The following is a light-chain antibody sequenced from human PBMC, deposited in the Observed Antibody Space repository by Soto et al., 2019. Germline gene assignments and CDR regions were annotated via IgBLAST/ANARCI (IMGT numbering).Light chain of an antibody. Sequence: EIVMTQSPATLSLSPGERATLSCRASQSVSNNYLAWYQQKPGQAPRLLIYGASTRATGIPARFSGSGSGTEFTLTISSLQSEDFAVYYCQQYNNWPPTWTFGQGTKV. CDR1: QSVSNN. CDR3: QQYNNWPPTWT. CDR2: GAS. V-gene: IGKV3-15*01. J-gene: IGKJ1*01.